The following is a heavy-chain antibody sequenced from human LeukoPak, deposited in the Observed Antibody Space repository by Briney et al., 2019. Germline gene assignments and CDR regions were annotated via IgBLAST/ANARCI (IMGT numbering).Heavy chain of an antibody. J-gene: IGHJ4*02. CDR3: ARGRDFWSGYSFDY. CDR2: IYYSGST. Sequence: KPSETLSLTCTVSGGSISSYYWSWIRQPPGKGLEWIGYIYYSGSTNYNPSLKSRVTISVDTSKNQFSLKLSSVTAADTAVYYCARGRDFWSGYSFDYWGQGTLVTVSS. CDR1: GGSISSYY. V-gene: IGHV4-59*01. D-gene: IGHD3-3*01.